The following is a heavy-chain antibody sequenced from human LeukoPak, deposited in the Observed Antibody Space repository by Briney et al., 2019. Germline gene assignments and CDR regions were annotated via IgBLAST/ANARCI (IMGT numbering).Heavy chain of an antibody. V-gene: IGHV3-48*03. J-gene: IGHJ4*02. CDR2: ISSSGSTI. Sequence: PGGSLRLSCAASGFTFSSYEMNWVRQAPGKGLEWVSYISSSGSTIYYADSVKGRFTISRDNAKNSLYLQMNSLRAEDTAVYYCARLSGPNYYGSGSSEDYWGQGTLVTVSS. CDR1: GFTFSSYE. D-gene: IGHD3-10*01. CDR3: ARLSGPNYYGSGSSEDY.